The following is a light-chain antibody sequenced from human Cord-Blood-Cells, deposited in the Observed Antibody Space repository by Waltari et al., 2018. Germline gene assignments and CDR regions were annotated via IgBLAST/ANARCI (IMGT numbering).Light chain of an antibody. V-gene: IGKV1-5*03. CDR2: KAS. J-gene: IGKJ2*03. CDR1: QSISSW. Sequence: DIQMTQSPSPLSASVGDRVTITCRASQSISSWLAWYQQKPGKAPKLLIYKASSLESGVQARFSGSGSWTEFTLTISSLQPDDFATYYCQQYNSYLYSFGQGTKLEIK. CDR3: QQYNSYLYS.